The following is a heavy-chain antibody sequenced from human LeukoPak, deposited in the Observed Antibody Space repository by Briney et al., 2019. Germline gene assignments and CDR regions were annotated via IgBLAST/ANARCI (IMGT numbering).Heavy chain of an antibody. D-gene: IGHD2-2*01. CDR3: AKDRLREVVPAAIDGY. J-gene: IGHJ4*02. Sequence: GGSLRLSCAASGFTFSSYAMSWVRQAPGKGLEWVSAISGSGGSTYYADSVKGRFTISRDNSKNTLYLQMNSLRAEDTAVYYCAKDRLREVVPAAIDGYWGQGTLVTVSS. V-gene: IGHV3-23*01. CDR1: GFTFSSYA. CDR2: ISGSGGST.